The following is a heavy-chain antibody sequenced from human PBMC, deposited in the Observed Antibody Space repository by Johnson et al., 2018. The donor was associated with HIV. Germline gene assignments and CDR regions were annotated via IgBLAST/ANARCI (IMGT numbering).Heavy chain of an antibody. CDR2: INCDGGST. CDR3: AKARSLLDYGGFDAFDI. V-gene: IGHV3-20*04. CDR1: GFTFDDYG. J-gene: IGHJ3*02. Sequence: VQLVESGGGVVRPGGSLRLSCAASGFTFDDYGMSWVRQAPGKGLEWVSGINCDGGSTGYADSVKGRFPISRDNSKNTLSLQMISLRAEDTAMYYCAKARSLLDYGGFDAFDIWGQGTLVIVSS. D-gene: IGHD4-23*01.